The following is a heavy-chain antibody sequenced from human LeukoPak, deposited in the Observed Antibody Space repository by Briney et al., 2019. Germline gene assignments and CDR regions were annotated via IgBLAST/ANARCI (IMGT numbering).Heavy chain of an antibody. CDR1: GFTFSSYG. CDR2: ISYDGSNK. Sequence: QPGGSLRLSCAASGFTFSSYGMHWVRQAPGKGLEWVAVISYDGSNKYYADSVKGRFTISRDNSKNTLYLQMNSLRAEDTAVYYCAKAHQSVRGYGPIDYWGQGTLVTVSS. D-gene: IGHD6-13*01. V-gene: IGHV3-30*18. J-gene: IGHJ4*02. CDR3: AKAHQSVRGYGPIDY.